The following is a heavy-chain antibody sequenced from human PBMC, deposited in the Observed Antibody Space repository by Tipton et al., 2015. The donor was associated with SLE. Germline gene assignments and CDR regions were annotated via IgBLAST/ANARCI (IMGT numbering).Heavy chain of an antibody. J-gene: IGHJ5*02. CDR2: IYTSGST. CDR1: GGSISSYY. V-gene: IGHV4-4*07. CDR3: ARDLWTGDFGRFDP. D-gene: IGHD2-21*02. Sequence: PGLVKPSETLSLTCTVSGGSISSYYWSWIRQPAGKGLEWIGRIYTSGSTNYNPSLKSRVTMSVDTSKNQFSLKLSSVTAADTAVYYCARDLWTGDFGRFDPWGQGTLVTVSS.